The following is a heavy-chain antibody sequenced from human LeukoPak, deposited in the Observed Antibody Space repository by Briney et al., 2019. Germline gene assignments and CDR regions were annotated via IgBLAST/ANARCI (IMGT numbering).Heavy chain of an antibody. CDR3: ARGEALYDYIWGSYRYTGGLDY. Sequence: SETLSLTCAVYGGSFSGYYWSWIRQPPGKGLKWIGEINHSGSTNYNPSLKSRVTISVDTSKNQFSLKLSSVTAADTAVYYCARGEALYDYIWGSYRYTGGLDYWGQGTLVTVSS. CDR2: INHSGST. J-gene: IGHJ4*02. CDR1: GGSFSGYY. V-gene: IGHV4-34*01. D-gene: IGHD3-16*02.